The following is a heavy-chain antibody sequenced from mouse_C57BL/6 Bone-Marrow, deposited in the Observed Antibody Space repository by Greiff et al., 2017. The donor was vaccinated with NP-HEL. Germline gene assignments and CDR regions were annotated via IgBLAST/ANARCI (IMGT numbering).Heavy chain of an antibody. Sequence: QVQLQQSGPELVKPGASVKISCKASGYAFSSSWMNWVKQRPGKGLEWIGRIYPGDGDTNYNGKFKGKATLTADKSSSTAYMQLSSLTSEDSAVYFCARRPYSDFDYWGQGTTLTVSS. CDR2: IYPGDGDT. CDR1: GYAFSSSW. J-gene: IGHJ2*01. D-gene: IGHD2-12*01. CDR3: ARRPYSDFDY. V-gene: IGHV1-82*01.